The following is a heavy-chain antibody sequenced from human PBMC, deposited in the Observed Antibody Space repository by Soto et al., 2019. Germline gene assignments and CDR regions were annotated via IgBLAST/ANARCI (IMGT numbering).Heavy chain of an antibody. D-gene: IGHD2-21*02. V-gene: IGHV1-69*12. CDR2: IIPIFGTA. J-gene: IGHJ6*02. CDR3: ARVQRVVVVTASRPGGMDV. CDR1: GGTFSSYA. Sequence: QVQLVQSGAEVKKPGSSVKVSCKASGGTFSSYAISWVRQAPGQGLEWMGGIIPIFGTANYAQKFQGRVTMTADESTSTAYMELSSLRSEDTAVYYCARVQRVVVVTASRPGGMDVWGQGTTVTVSS.